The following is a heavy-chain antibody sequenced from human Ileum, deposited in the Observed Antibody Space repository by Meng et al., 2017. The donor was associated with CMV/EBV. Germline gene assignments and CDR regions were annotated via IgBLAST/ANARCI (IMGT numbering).Heavy chain of an antibody. CDR1: GDSLNSGDYY. V-gene: IGHV4-30-4*08. Sequence: SETLSLTCTVSGDSLNSGDYYWSWIRQPPGKGLEWIGDIYHTGNTYYNPSLETRLTMSVDTSKNHFSLRLTSVTATDTAMYYCARGNRGFDNWGLGTLVTVSS. CDR2: IYHTGNT. J-gene: IGHJ4*02. D-gene: IGHD2/OR15-2a*01. CDR3: ARGNRGFDN.